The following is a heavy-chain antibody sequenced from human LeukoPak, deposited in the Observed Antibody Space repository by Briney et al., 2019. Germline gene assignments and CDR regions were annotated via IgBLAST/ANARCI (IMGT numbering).Heavy chain of an antibody. CDR3: ARGAVGAYHRHLDY. J-gene: IGHJ4*02. V-gene: IGHV4-34*01. CDR1: GGSFSGYY. CDR2: INHSGSN. Sequence: SETLSLTCAVYGGSFSGYYWSWIRQPPGKGLEWIGEINHSGSNHYKQALNSRVTISGDTSKIQFSLKLSSVTAADTAVYYCARGAVGAYHRHLDYWGQGTLVTVSS. D-gene: IGHD1-26*01.